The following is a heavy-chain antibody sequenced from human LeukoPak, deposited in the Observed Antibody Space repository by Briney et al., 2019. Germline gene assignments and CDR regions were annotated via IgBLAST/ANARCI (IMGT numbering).Heavy chain of an antibody. V-gene: IGHV1-8*01. CDR3: ARNPSHYYGYYYGSGSYGGGAWFDP. Sequence: ASVKVSCKASGYTFTSYDINWVRQATGQGLEWMGWMNPNSGNTGYAQKFQGRVTMTRNTSISTAYMELSSLRSEDTAVYYCARNPSHYYGYYYGSGSYGGGAWFDPWGQGTLVTVSS. J-gene: IGHJ5*02. D-gene: IGHD3-10*01. CDR1: GYTFTSYD. CDR2: MNPNSGNT.